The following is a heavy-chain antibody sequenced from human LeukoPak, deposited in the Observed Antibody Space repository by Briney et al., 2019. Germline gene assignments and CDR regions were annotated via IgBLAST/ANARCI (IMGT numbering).Heavy chain of an antibody. CDR3: ARHAIQDSSGSVDAFYI. Sequence: ASVKVSCKASGYTFTSYGISWVRQAPGQGLEWMGCISAYNGNTNYAQKLQGRVTITTDTSTSTAYMELRSLRSDDTAVYCFARHAIQDSSGSVDAFYIWGQGTMVTVSS. V-gene: IGHV1-18*01. J-gene: IGHJ3*02. CDR2: ISAYNGNT. D-gene: IGHD3-22*01. CDR1: GYTFTSYG.